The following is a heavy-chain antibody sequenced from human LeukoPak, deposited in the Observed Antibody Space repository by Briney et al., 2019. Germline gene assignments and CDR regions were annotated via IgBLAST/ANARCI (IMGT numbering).Heavy chain of an antibody. D-gene: IGHD5-18*01. V-gene: IGHV4-39*07. CDR1: GGSISSSSYY. Sequence: PSETLSLTCTVSGGSISSSSYYWGWIRQPPGKRLEWIGSIYYSGSTYYNPSLESRVTISVDTSKNQISLKLSSVTAADTTVYYCARAPERWYSYGSYTYYYMDVWGKGTTVTVSS. CDR3: ARAPERWYSYGSYTYYYMDV. CDR2: IYYSGST. J-gene: IGHJ6*03.